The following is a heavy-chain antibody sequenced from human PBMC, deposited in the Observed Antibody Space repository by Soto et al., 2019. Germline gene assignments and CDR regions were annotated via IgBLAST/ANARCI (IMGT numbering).Heavy chain of an antibody. V-gene: IGHV3-74*03. CDR3: VRDMQLWRLDS. CDR2: INTDGSVA. CDR1: VLPFRSYW. Sequence: GGSMRLSCAACVLPFRSYWMHWVRQAPGKGLVWVSRINTDGSVAMYVDSVKGRFTISRDNAKNTLYLHMNSLRAEDAAVYYCVRDMQLWRLDSWGQGTPVTVSS. D-gene: IGHD2-21*01. J-gene: IGHJ4*02.